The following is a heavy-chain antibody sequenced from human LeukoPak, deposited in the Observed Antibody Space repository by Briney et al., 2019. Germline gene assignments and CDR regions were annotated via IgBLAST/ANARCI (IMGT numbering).Heavy chain of an antibody. V-gene: IGHV3-7*01. J-gene: IGHJ4*02. CDR3: ARDVTLWFGELCPSSFDY. CDR1: GFTFSSYS. Sequence: GGSLRLSCAASGFTFSSYSMNWVRQAPGKGLEWVANIKQDGSEKYYVDSVKGRFTISRDNAKNSMYLQMNSLRAEDTAVYYCARDVTLWFGELCPSSFDYWGQGTLVTVSS. D-gene: IGHD3-10*01. CDR2: IKQDGSEK.